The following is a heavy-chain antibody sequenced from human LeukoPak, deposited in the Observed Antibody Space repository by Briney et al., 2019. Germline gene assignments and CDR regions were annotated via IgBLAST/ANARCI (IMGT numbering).Heavy chain of an antibody. CDR2: ISSSSSTI. CDR1: GFTFSGYS. J-gene: IGHJ6*03. D-gene: IGHD3-3*01. Sequence: GGSLRLSCSASGFTFSGYSINWVRQAPGKGLEWVSYISSSSSTIYYADSVKGRFTISRDNAKNSLYLQLNSLRAEDTAVYYCARAIRFLEWLPYMDVWGKGTTVTVSS. CDR3: ARAIRFLEWLPYMDV. V-gene: IGHV3-48*01.